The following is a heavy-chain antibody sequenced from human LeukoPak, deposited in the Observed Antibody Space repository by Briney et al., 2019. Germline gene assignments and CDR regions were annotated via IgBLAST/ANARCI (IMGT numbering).Heavy chain of an antibody. J-gene: IGHJ6*02. CDR2: ISYDGSTK. CDR1: GFTFSTYA. Sequence: GRSLRLSCAASGFTFSTYAIHWVRQAPGKGPEWVAVISYDGSTKYYADSVKGRFTISRDNSKNTMYLQMDSLRPEDTAVFYCAKAYCTGASCYGRYYYGMDVWGQGTTVTVSS. CDR3: AKAYCTGASCYGRYYYGMDV. D-gene: IGHD2-15*01. V-gene: IGHV3-30*18.